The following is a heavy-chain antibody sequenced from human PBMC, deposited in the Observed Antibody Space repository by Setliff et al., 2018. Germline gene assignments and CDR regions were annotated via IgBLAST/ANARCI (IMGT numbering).Heavy chain of an antibody. Sequence: ASVKVSCKASGHTFTSYFMQWVRQAPGQGLEWMGWISAYNGNTNYAQKFQGRVTITADESTSTAYMELSSLRSEDTAVYYCARDLVDYDYYYYGMDVWGQGTTVTVSS. CDR2: ISAYNGNT. D-gene: IGHD2-8*02. CDR1: GHTFTSYF. J-gene: IGHJ6*02. V-gene: IGHV1-18*04. CDR3: ARDLVDYDYYYYGMDV.